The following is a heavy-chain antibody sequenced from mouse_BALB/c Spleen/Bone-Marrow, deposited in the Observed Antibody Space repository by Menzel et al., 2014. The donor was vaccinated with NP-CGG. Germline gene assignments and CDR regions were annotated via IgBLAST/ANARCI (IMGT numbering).Heavy chain of an antibody. CDR2: ILYSAGT. CDR3: ARSNVYYVKDY. V-gene: IGHV3-1*02. J-gene: IGHJ4*01. Sequence: DVQLVESGPDLLKPCQTLPLTCTVNGYSITSGYSWLWIPQFPVNKLKWMSYILYSAGTNYNPSLKSRISITRDTSKNQFFLQLNSVASEDTATCYCARSNVYYVKDYWVQGTPGTMSS. CDR1: GYSITSGYS.